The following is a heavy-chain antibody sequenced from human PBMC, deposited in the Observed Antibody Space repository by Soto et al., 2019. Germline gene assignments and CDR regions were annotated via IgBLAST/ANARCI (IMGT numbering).Heavy chain of an antibody. Sequence: PGGSLRLSCAASGLTFDDYAIHWVRQAPGKGLEWVSLISWDGGSTYYADSVKGRFTISRDNSKNSLYLQMNSLRAEDTALYYCAKDGCSSTSCPSDYYYYYGMDVWGQGTTVTVSS. CDR1: GLTFDDYA. J-gene: IGHJ6*02. CDR2: ISWDGGST. V-gene: IGHV3-43D*04. D-gene: IGHD2-2*01. CDR3: AKDGCSSTSCPSDYYYYYGMDV.